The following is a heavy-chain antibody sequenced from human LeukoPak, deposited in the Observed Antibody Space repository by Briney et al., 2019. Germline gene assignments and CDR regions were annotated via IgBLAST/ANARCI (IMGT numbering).Heavy chain of an antibody. CDR1: GFTFSSYG. CDR3: AKGSVAGTFDY. V-gene: IGHV3-30*18. J-gene: IGHJ4*02. D-gene: IGHD6-19*01. CDR2: ISYDGSQK. Sequence: QPGGCLRLAFAASGFTFSSYGIDSGPQAPGKGLERVVVISYDGSQKYYADSVRGRFTISTDNSKNTLYLQMNSLRAEGTAVYYCAKGSVAGTFDYWGQGTLFTVSS.